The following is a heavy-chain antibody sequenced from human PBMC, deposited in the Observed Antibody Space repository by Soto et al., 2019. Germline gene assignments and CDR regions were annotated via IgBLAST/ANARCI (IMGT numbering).Heavy chain of an antibody. CDR1: GFTFSSYA. J-gene: IGHJ5*02. D-gene: IGHD3-16*02. CDR2: ISGSGGST. Sequence: GGSLRLSCAASGFTFSSYAVSWVRQAPGKGLEWVSAISGSGGSTYYADSVKGRFTISRDNSKNTLYLQMNSLRAEDTAVYYCAKESYYDYVWGSYRPNWFDPWGQGTLVTSPQ. CDR3: AKESYYDYVWGSYRPNWFDP. V-gene: IGHV3-23*01.